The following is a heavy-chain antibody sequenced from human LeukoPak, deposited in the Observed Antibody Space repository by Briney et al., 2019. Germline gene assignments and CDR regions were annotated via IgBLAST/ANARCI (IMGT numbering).Heavy chain of an antibody. D-gene: IGHD3-10*01. V-gene: IGHV4-59*01. J-gene: IGHJ3*02. CDR2: IYYSGST. CDR1: GGSLSSYY. CDR3: ARDPISSLRFGELSGAFDI. Sequence: SETLSLTCTVSGGSLSSYYWSWIRQPPGKGLEWIGYIYYSGSTNYNPSLKSRVTISVDTSKNQFSLKLSSVTAADTAVYYCARDPISSLRFGELSGAFDIWGQGTMVTVSS.